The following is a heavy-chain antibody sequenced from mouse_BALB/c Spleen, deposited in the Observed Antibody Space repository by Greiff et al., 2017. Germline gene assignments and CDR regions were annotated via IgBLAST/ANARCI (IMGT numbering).Heavy chain of an antibody. D-gene: IGHD1-1*01. CDR2: INSDGGST. Sequence: DVMLVESGGGLVQPGESLKLSCESNEYEFPSHDMSWVRKTPEKRLELVAAINSDGGSTYYPDTMERRFIISRDNTKKTLYLQMSSLRSEDTALYYCARQGRYYGSSSGWYFDVWGAGTTVTVSS. CDR3: ARQGRYYGSSSGWYFDV. V-gene: IGHV5-2*01. CDR1: EYEFPSHD. J-gene: IGHJ1*01.